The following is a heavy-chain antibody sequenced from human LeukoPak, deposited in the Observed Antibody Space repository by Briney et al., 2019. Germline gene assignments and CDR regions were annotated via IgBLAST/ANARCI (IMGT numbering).Heavy chain of an antibody. CDR1: GYSFTSYW. CDR2: IYPGDSDT. J-gene: IGHJ4*02. D-gene: IGHD1-26*01. Sequence: RGESLKISCKGSGYSFTSYWIGWVRQMPGKGLEWMGIIYPGDSDTRYSPSFQGQVTISADKSIGTAYLQWSSLKASDTAMYYCARHITLSGSYYQPFDYWGQGTLVTVSS. CDR3: ARHITLSGSYYQPFDY. V-gene: IGHV5-51*01.